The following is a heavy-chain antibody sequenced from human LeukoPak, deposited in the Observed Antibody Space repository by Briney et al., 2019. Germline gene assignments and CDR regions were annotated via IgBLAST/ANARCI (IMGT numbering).Heavy chain of an antibody. Sequence: GGSLRLSCAASGFTFSSYAMSWVRQAPGKGLEWVSAISGSGGSTYYADSVKGRFTISRDNSKNTLYLQMNSLRAEDTAVYYCAKEIAYYGFWSGYPYYYYGMDVWGQGTTVTVSS. CDR2: ISGSGGST. CDR1: GFTFSSYA. V-gene: IGHV3-23*01. J-gene: IGHJ6*02. D-gene: IGHD3-3*01. CDR3: AKEIAYYGFWSGYPYYYYGMDV.